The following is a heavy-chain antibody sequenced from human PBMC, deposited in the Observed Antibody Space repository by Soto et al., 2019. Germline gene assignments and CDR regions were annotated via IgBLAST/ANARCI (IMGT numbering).Heavy chain of an antibody. D-gene: IGHD2-21*01. CDR2: ISNDGIKK. Sequence: GGSLRLSCAVSGFTFNSYAMHWVRQAPGKGLEWLAVISNDGIKKFYADSVKGRFTISRDNSMDTLHLQMNSLRAEDTALYSCARSSGYCGGGTCYSFYFGMDVWGQGTRVTVSS. CDR3: ARSSGYCGGGTCYSFYFGMDV. CDR1: GFTFNSYA. V-gene: IGHV3-30*04. J-gene: IGHJ6*02.